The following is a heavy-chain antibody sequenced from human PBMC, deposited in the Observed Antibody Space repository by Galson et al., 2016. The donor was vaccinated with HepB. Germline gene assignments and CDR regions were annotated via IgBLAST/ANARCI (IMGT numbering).Heavy chain of an antibody. V-gene: IGHV4-39*06. CDR3: ARALRGTTSFFEY. D-gene: IGHD4-17*01. CDR2: IYYTGTS. Sequence: ETLSLTCTVSGDSISNSPNYYWGWIRQTPGKGLQWIASIYYTGTSYYSPSLKSRVTISVATSKNQFLLRVRSVTAADTAVYYCARALRGTTSFFEYWGQGVLVTVSS. CDR1: GDSISNSPNYY. J-gene: IGHJ4*02.